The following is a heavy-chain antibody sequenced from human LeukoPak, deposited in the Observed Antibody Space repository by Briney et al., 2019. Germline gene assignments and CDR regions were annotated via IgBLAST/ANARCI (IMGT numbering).Heavy chain of an antibody. Sequence: GGSLRLSCAASGFTFSSYAMHWVRQAPGKGLEWVAVISYDGSNKYYADSVKGRFTISRDNAKNSLYLQMNSLRAEDMALYYCAKDNNWNYSDTGAFDIWGQGTMVTVSS. J-gene: IGHJ3*02. V-gene: IGHV3-30-3*01. CDR1: GFTFSSYA. CDR2: ISYDGSNK. CDR3: AKDNNWNYSDTGAFDI. D-gene: IGHD1-7*01.